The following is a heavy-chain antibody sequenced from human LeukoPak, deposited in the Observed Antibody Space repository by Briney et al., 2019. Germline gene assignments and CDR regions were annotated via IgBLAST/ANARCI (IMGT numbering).Heavy chain of an antibody. CDR1: GLTFSRYW. CDR3: ARAGMETDPLDYYYYMDV. V-gene: IGHV3-7*04. Sequence: GGSLRLSCAASGLTFSRYWMTWVRQAPGKGLEWVANIKQDGSEKYYVDSVKGRFTISRDNAKNSLYLQMNSLRAEDTAVYYCARAGMETDPLDYYYYMDVWGKGTTVTVSS. D-gene: IGHD5-18*01. J-gene: IGHJ6*03. CDR2: IKQDGSEK.